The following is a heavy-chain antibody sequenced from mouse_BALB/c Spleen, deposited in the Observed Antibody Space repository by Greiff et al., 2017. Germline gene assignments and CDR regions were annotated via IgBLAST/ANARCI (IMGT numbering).Heavy chain of an antibody. V-gene: IGHV5-17*02. Sequence: EVKLVESGGGLVQPGGSRKLSCAASGFTFSSFGMHWVRQAPEKGLEWVAYISSGSSTIYYADTVKGRFTISRDNPKNTLFLQMTSLRSEDTAMYYCARCGSSARAWFAYWGQGTLVTVSA. CDR1: GFTFSSFG. CDR3: ARCGSSARAWFAY. J-gene: IGHJ3*01. D-gene: IGHD1-1*01. CDR2: ISSGSSTI.